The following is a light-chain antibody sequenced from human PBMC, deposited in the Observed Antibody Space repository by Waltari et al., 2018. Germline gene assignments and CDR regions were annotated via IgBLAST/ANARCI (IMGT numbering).Light chain of an antibody. CDR2: WAS. CDR1: QSVLYSSNNKNY. CDR3: QQYYSTPYT. V-gene: IGKV4-1*01. Sequence: DIVMTQSPDSLAVSLGERATINCKSSQSVLYSSNNKNYLAWHQQKPGQPPKLLLYWASTRESGGPDRFSGSGSGTDFTLTISTLQAEDVAIYYCQQYYSTPYTFGQGTKLEIK. J-gene: IGKJ2*01.